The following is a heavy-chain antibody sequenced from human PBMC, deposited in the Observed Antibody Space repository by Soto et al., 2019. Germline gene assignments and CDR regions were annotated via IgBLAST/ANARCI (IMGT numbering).Heavy chain of an antibody. V-gene: IGHV3-23*01. D-gene: IGHD3-22*01. CDR1: GVTFSRHA. Sequence: QAGGSVRLPCAASGVTFSRHAMSWVRQAPGKGLEWVSGISNSCDSTSYATSVKGRFTISRDSTKNTLYLQMNSLGEEDTAVYYCAKSRGYDDSTSRWDAFGIWGQGKMVTVSS. CDR2: ISNSCDST. CDR3: AKSRGYDDSTSRWDAFGI. J-gene: IGHJ3*02.